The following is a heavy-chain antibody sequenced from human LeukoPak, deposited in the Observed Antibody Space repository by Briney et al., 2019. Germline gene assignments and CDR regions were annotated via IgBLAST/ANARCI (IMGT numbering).Heavy chain of an antibody. CDR3: ARTVAVAGTIDAFDI. CDR2: INTNTGNP. CDR1: GYTFTSYA. D-gene: IGHD6-19*01. J-gene: IGHJ3*02. V-gene: IGHV7-4-1*02. Sequence: ASVKVSCKASGYTFTSYAMNWVRQAPGQGLEWMGWINTNTGNPTYAQGFTGRFVFSLDTSVSTAYLQISSLKAEDTAVYYCARTVAVAGTIDAFDIWGQGTMVTVSS.